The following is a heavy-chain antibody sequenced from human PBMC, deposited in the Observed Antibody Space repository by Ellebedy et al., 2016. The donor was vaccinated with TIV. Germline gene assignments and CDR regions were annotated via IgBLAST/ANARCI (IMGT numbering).Heavy chain of an antibody. D-gene: IGHD2-21*01. CDR2: IWYDGSNK. V-gene: IGHV3-33*06. J-gene: IGHJ6*02. Sequence: PGGSLRLSCAASGFTFSSYGMHWVRQAPGKGLEWVAVIWYDGSNKYYAASVKGRFTISRDNSKHTLYLQMNSLRAEDTAVYYCAKESPHSEIYYYYGRDVWGQGTTVTVSS. CDR1: GFTFSSYG. CDR3: AKESPHSEIYYYYGRDV.